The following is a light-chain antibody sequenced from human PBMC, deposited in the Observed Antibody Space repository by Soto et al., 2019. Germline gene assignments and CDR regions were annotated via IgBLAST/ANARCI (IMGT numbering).Light chain of an antibody. V-gene: IGLV2-14*01. CDR2: DVN. CDR1: SSDVGAYNY. Sequence: QSALTQPASVSGSPGQSITISCTGTSSDVGAYNYVSWYQQYPGKAPKLMIYDVNNRPSGVSNRFSGPKSGNTASLTISGLQAEDEAEYFCSSYTSSSTLVFGGGTQLTVL. CDR3: SSYTSSSTLV. J-gene: IGLJ2*01.